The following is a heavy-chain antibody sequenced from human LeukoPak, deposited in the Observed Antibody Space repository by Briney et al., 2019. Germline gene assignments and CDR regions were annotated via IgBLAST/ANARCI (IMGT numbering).Heavy chain of an antibody. D-gene: IGHD3-10*01. CDR1: GFTFSSYG. CDR2: ISYDGSNK. Sequence: GGSLRLSCAASGFTFSSYGMHWVRQAPGKGLEWVAVISYDGSNKYYADSVKGRFTISRDNSKNTLYLQMNSLRAEDTAVYYCAKSLRGGYYYGSGSYYFYYYYGMDVWGQGTTVTVSS. V-gene: IGHV3-30*18. CDR3: AKSLRGGYYYGSGSYYFYYYYGMDV. J-gene: IGHJ6*02.